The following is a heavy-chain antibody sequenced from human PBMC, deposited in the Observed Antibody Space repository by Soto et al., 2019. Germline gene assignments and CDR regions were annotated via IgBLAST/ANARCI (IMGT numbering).Heavy chain of an antibody. CDR1: GFTFSSYW. CDR2: IKQDGSEK. J-gene: IGHJ4*02. Sequence: EVQLVESGGGLVQPGGSLRLSCAASGFTFSSYWMSWVRQAPGKGLEWVANIKQDGSEKYYVDSVKGRFTISRDNAKNARYLQMNSLSAEDTAVYYCAVSSGWPYGSFDYWGQGTLVTVSS. CDR3: AVSSGWPYGSFDY. V-gene: IGHV3-7*03. D-gene: IGHD6-19*01.